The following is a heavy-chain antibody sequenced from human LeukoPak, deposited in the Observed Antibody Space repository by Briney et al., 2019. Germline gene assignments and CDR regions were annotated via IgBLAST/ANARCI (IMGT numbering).Heavy chain of an antibody. CDR2: IYPGDSDT. CDR1: GYSLINFW. CDR3: ARARQSGSYAAFDH. D-gene: IGHD1-26*01. J-gene: IGHJ4*02. Sequence: GESLKISCQGSGYSLINFWIAWVRQRPGKGLEWMGIIYPGDSDTRNSPSFQGRVTMSVDKSISAAYLQLNNLKASDSAMYFCARARQSGSYAAFDHWGLGSLVTVSS. V-gene: IGHV5-51*01.